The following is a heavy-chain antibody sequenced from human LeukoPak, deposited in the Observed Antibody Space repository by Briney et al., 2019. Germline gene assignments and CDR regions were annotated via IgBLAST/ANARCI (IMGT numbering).Heavy chain of an antibody. CDR1: GFTFSGNP. CDR2: LRGNGDT. J-gene: IGHJ4*02. V-gene: IGHV3-23*01. CDR3: AQASWVSNADAVL. Sequence: GGSLTLSCAASGFTFSGNPRSWVPAAPGGGLKGFSSLRGNGDTFYADSVKRRFTLSRDDSRNTVYLQLNKLRVEDTAVYYCAQASWVSNADAVLWRQGNVVTVSS. D-gene: IGHD1-1*01.